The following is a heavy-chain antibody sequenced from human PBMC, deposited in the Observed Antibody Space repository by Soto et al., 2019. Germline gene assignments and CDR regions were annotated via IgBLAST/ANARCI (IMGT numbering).Heavy chain of an antibody. CDR1: AYTFTNYA. CDR3: ATGLLGYCSGGSRYSDS. Sequence: QVQLVQSGAEVKKPGASVRVSCQTSAYTFTNYAVSWVRQAPGQGLEWMGWISGDNGNTIYAQKFQGRVTMTTDTSTRKAYMELRSLRSDDTAVYYCATGLLGYCSGGSRYSDSWGQGTLVTVSS. V-gene: IGHV1-18*01. CDR2: ISGDNGNT. D-gene: IGHD2-15*01. J-gene: IGHJ4*02.